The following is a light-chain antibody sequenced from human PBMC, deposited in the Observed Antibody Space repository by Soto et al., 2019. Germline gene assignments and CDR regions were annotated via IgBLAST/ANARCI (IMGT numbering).Light chain of an antibody. Sequence: QSVLTQPASVSGSPGQSITISCTGTSSDIGTYNFVSWYQQRPGKAPKLLIHEINNRPSGVSIRFSGSKSGNTASLTISELQAEDEADYYCSSDTTTSTLIFGGGTKLTVL. V-gene: IGLV2-14*01. CDR1: SSDIGTYNF. CDR3: SSDTTTSTLI. CDR2: EIN. J-gene: IGLJ2*01.